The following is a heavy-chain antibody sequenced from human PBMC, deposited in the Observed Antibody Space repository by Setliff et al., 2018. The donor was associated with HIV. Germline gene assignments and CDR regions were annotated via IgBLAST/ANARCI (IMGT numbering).Heavy chain of an antibody. J-gene: IGHJ4*02. CDR1: GYIFSNYY. Sequence: ASVKVSCKLSGYIFSNYYLHWVRQGPGQGLEWMGLINPSGAGTSYAQKFEGRVTMTRDTPTDTVYMELSSLKSDDTAVYYCVRRESDYGTKAGFRYWGQGTLVTVS. CDR2: INPSGAGT. CDR3: VRRESDYGTKAGFRY. V-gene: IGHV1-46*01. D-gene: IGHD4-17*01.